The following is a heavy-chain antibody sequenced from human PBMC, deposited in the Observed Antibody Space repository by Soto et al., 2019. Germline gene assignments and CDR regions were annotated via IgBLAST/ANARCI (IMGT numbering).Heavy chain of an antibody. CDR1: GGSISSGDYY. CDR2: IYYSGST. D-gene: IGHD5-12*01. V-gene: IGHV4-30-4*01. J-gene: IGHJ5*02. CDR3: ARDRGYSGYDGVNWFDP. Sequence: SETLSLTCTVSGGSISSGDYYWSWIRQPPGKGLEWIGYIYYSGSTYYNPSLKSRVTISVDTSKNQFSLKLSSVTAADTAVYYCARDRGYSGYDGVNWFDPWGQGNLVTVSS.